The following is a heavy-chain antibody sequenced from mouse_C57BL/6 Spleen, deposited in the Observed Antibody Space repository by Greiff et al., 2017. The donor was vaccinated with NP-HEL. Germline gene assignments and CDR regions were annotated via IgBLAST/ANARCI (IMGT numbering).Heavy chain of an antibody. CDR2: IDPEDGET. J-gene: IGHJ3*01. Sequence: VQLKQSGAELVKPGASVKLSCTASGFNIKDYYMHWVKQRTEQGLEWIGRIDPEDGETKSAPKFQGKATITADTSSNTAYLQLSSLTSEDTAVYYCAFYYGSSYALFAYWGQGTLVTVSA. CDR1: GFNIKDYY. D-gene: IGHD1-1*01. V-gene: IGHV14-2*01. CDR3: AFYYGSSYALFAY.